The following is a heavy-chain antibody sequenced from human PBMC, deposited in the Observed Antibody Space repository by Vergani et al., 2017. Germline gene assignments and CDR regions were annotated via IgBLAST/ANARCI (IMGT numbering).Heavy chain of an antibody. V-gene: IGHV3-73*01. D-gene: IGHD2-2*02. Sequence: EVQLVESGGGLVQPGGSLKLSCAASGFTFSGSAMHWVRQASGKGLEWVGRIRSKANSYATAYAASVKGRFTISRDDSKNTAYLQMNSLKTEDTAVYYCLILGPAAIQSAFDIWGQGTMVTVSS. CDR1: GFTFSGSA. J-gene: IGHJ3*02. CDR3: LILGPAAIQSAFDI. CDR2: IRSKANSYAT.